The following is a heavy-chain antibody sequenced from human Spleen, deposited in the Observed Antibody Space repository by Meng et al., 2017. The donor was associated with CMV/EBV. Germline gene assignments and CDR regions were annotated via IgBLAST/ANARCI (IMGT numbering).Heavy chain of an antibody. J-gene: IGHJ5*02. CDR2: INHSGST. CDR1: GGSFSGYY. D-gene: IGHD6-25*01. CDR3: ARGPTARRKAWFDP. Sequence: QQWGAGLFKPSGTLSLTCAVYGGSFSGYYWSWIRQPPGKGLEWIGEINHSGSTNYNPSLKSRVTISVDTSKNQFSLKLSSVTAADTAVYYCARGPTARRKAWFDPWGQGTLVTVSS. V-gene: IGHV4-34*01.